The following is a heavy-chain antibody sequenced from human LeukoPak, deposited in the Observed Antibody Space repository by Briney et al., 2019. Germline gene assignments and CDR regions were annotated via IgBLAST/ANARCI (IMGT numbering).Heavy chain of an antibody. J-gene: IGHJ4*01. CDR1: GGSISSSSYY. D-gene: IGHD6-19*01. CDR3: ARLVAVAGTTLDV. CDR2: IYYSGST. Sequence: SETLSLTCTVSGGSISSSSYYWGWIRQPPGKGLEWIGSIYYSGSTYYNPSLKSRVTISVDTSKNQFSLKLSSVTAADTAVYYCARLVAVAGTTLDVWGQGTLVTVSS. V-gene: IGHV4-39*01.